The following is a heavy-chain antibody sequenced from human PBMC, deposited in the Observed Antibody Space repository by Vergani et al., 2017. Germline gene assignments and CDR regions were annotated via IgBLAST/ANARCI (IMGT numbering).Heavy chain of an antibody. J-gene: IGHJ6*02. CDR2: IYYSGST. V-gene: IGHV4-61*01. D-gene: IGHD2-2*02. CDR1: GGSISSGSYY. CDR3: ARAGGVVPAAIGDYYGMDV. Sequence: QVQLQESGPGLVKPSQTLSLTCTVSGGSISSGSYYWSWIRQPPGKGLEWIGYIYYSGSTNYNPSLKSRVTISVDTSKNQFSLKLSSVTAADTAVYYCARAGGVVPAAIGDYYGMDVWGQGP.